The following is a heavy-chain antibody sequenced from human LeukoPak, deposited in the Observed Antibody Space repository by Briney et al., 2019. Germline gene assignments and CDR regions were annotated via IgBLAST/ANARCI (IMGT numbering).Heavy chain of an antibody. CDR2: ISGGSA. Sequence: GGSLRLSCAASGFTFSSYAMSWVRQAPGKGLEWVSAISGGSADYADSVKGRFSISIDNSKNTPYLQMNSLRAEDTAVYYCAKDRSSRYDFWSGSFSHYYYYYMDVWGKGTTVTVSS. CDR3: AKDRSSRYDFWSGSFSHYYYYYMDV. J-gene: IGHJ6*03. CDR1: GFTFSSYA. V-gene: IGHV3-23*01. D-gene: IGHD3-3*01.